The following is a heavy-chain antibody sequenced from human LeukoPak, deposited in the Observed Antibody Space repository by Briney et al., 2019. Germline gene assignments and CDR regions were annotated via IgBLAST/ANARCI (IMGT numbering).Heavy chain of an antibody. D-gene: IGHD4-17*01. CDR2: ISSSSSYI. CDR3: ARDYGDYHAAFDN. CDR1: GFTFRSYS. J-gene: IGHJ3*02. Sequence: PGGSLRLSCAASGFTFRSYSMNWVRQAPGKGLEWVSSISSSSSYIYYADSVKGRFTISRDNAKNSLYLQMNSLRAEDTAVYYCARDYGDYHAAFDNWGQGTMVTVSS. V-gene: IGHV3-21*01.